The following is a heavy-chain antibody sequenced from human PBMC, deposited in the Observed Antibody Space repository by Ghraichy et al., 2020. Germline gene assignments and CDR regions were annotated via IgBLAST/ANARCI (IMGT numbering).Heavy chain of an antibody. CDR1: GFTFSSYG. Sequence: GGSLRLSCAASGFTFSSYGMHWVRQAPGKGLEWVAVIWYDGSNKYYADSVKGRFTISRDNSKNTLYLQMNSLRAEDTAVYYCARAEGIDWNPAVYPSYYYGMDVWGQGTTVTVSS. CDR2: IWYDGSNK. D-gene: IGHD1-1*01. J-gene: IGHJ6*02. CDR3: ARAEGIDWNPAVYPSYYYGMDV. V-gene: IGHV3-33*01.